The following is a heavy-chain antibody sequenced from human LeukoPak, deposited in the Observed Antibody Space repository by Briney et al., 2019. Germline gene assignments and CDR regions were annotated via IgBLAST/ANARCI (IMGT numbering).Heavy chain of an antibody. Sequence: GGSLRLSCAASGFTFSTYAMSWVRQAPGKGLEWVSGISGSADITYYTDSVKGRFSISRDNSKNTLYLQMNSLRADDTALYYCAKRLWESKGLDPFDLWGLGTMVTVSS. CDR3: AKRLWESKGLDPFDL. CDR1: GFTFSTYA. V-gene: IGHV3-23*01. D-gene: IGHD1-26*01. J-gene: IGHJ3*01. CDR2: ISGSADIT.